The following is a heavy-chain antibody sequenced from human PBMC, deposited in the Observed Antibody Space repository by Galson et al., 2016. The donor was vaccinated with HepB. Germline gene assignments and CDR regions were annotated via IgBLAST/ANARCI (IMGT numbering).Heavy chain of an antibody. Sequence: SLRLSCAASRITFRRNWIHWVRQVPGKGLVWVSCINSDGSGTNYVDSVKGRFTISRDNAKNTAYLQMNSLRAEDSAVYFCARDTSYSMDVWGQGTTVTVSS. CDR2: INSDGSGT. J-gene: IGHJ6*02. CDR3: ARDTSYSMDV. CDR1: RITFRRNW. V-gene: IGHV3-74*01.